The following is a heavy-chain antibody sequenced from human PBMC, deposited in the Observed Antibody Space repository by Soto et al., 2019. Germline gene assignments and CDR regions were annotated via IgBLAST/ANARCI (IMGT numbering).Heavy chain of an antibody. CDR2: ISSYKGNT. CDR1: GYTLTSYG. J-gene: IGHJ4*02. Sequence: QFQLVQSGAEVKKPGASVKVSCKASGYTLTSYGISWVRQAPGQGLEWMGWISSYKGNTNYAQKLQGRLTMTTDTTTNTASMDLVNLRSDDTAVYYWAKEYFEVASFYFDYWGQRTLVTGSA. D-gene: IGHD3-3*01. V-gene: IGHV1-18*01. CDR3: AKEYFEVASFYFDY.